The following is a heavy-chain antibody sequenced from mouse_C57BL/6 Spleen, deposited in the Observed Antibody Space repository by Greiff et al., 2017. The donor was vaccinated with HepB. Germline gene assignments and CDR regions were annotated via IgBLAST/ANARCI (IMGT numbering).Heavy chain of an antibody. D-gene: IGHD2-4*01. V-gene: IGHV5-4*03. CDR3: ARLLRRENCDY. CDR1: GFTFSSYA. Sequence: DVMLVESGGGLVKPGGSLKLSCAASGFTFSSYAMSWVRQTPEKRLEWVATISDGGSYTYYPDNVKGRFTISRDNAKNNLYLQMSHLKSEDTAMYYCARLLRRENCDYWGQGTTLTVSS. J-gene: IGHJ2*01. CDR2: ISDGGSYT.